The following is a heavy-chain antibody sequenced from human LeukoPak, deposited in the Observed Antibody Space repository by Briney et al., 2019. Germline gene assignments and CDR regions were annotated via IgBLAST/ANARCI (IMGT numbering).Heavy chain of an antibody. D-gene: IGHD1-7*01. J-gene: IGHJ4*02. V-gene: IGHV3-23*01. CDR2: ISGSGDST. CDR1: GFTFSTYA. Sequence: GGSLRLSCAASGFTFSTYAMSWVRQAPGKGLEWVSTISGSGDSTFYADSVKGRFTISRDISKNTLYMQMNSLRAEDTAVYYCANVATGTTGYFDYGGQGTLVTVSS. CDR3: ANVATGTTGYFDY.